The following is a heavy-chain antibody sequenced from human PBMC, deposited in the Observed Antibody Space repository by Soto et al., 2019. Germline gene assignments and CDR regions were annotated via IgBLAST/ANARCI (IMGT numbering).Heavy chain of an antibody. CDR1: GFTFTGFG. J-gene: IGHJ4*02. CDR3: ARDGVGTTTYFGYFDY. Sequence: GGSLRLSCAASGFTFTGFGMHWVRQAPGKGLEWVAVIRFDGSNTYYADSVKGRFTISRDNPKNMLYLQMNSLRAEDTAIYYCARDGVGTTTYFGYFDYWGLGTLVTVSS. CDR2: IRFDGSNT. D-gene: IGHD1-26*01. V-gene: IGHV3-33*08.